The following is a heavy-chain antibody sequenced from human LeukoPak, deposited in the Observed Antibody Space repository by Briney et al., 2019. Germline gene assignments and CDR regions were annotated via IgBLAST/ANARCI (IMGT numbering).Heavy chain of an antibody. Sequence: PGGSLRLSCAVSEFSFSVYEMNWVRQAPGGGLEWVSNIGSSGTNRYYADSVKGRFSISRDNAKSSLYLQMNSLRVEDTAVYYCALLAVASDFDYWGQGALVTVSS. J-gene: IGHJ4*02. V-gene: IGHV3-48*03. CDR3: ALLAVASDFDY. CDR2: IGSSGTNR. CDR1: EFSFSVYE. D-gene: IGHD6-19*01.